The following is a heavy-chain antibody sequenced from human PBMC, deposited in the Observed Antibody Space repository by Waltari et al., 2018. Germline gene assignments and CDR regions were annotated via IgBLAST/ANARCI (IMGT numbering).Heavy chain of an antibody. D-gene: IGHD2-2*03. V-gene: IGHV3-23*01. CDR1: GFPFKNYA. CDR2: IDGPTTNT. J-gene: IGHJ4*02. Sequence: DVHLLESGGSLVQPGGSVMLSCVASGFPFKNYALSWVRQSPGKGLEWVSHIDGPTTNTHYADSVKGRFTISRDNSRNTVYLQMNSLTADDSAVYFCATWITAHFDYWGRGTLVTVSS. CDR3: ATWITAHFDY.